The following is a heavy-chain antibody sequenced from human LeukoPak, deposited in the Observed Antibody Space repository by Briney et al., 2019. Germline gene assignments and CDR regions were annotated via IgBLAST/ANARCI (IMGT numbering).Heavy chain of an antibody. J-gene: IGHJ4*02. CDR1: GGSISGYY. Sequence: PSETLSLTCTVSGGSISGYYWSWIRPPPGKGLEWIGEINNSGSTNYNPSLKSRVTISVDTSKNQFSLKLSSVTAADTAVYYCARGRYKYPFDYWGQGTLVTVSS. CDR2: INNSGST. CDR3: ARGRYKYPFDY. D-gene: IGHD3-16*02. V-gene: IGHV4-34*01.